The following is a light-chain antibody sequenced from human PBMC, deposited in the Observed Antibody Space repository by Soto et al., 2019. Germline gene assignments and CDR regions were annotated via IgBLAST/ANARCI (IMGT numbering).Light chain of an antibody. CDR2: SHN. Sequence: QSVLTQPPSASGTPGQRVTISCSGSSSNIGSNTVNWYQQLPGTAPKLLIYSHNQRPSGVPDRFSVSKSGTSASLAISGLQSEDEADYYCTTWDDSLDGYVFGTGTKLTVI. V-gene: IGLV1-44*01. CDR3: TTWDDSLDGYV. J-gene: IGLJ1*01. CDR1: SSNIGSNT.